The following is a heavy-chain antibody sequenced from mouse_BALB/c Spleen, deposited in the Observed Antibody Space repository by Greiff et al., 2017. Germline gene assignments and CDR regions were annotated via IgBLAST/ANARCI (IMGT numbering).Heavy chain of an antibody. D-gene: IGHD2-1*01. Sequence: DVHLVESGGGLVQPGGSLKLSCAASGFTFSSYAMSWVRQTPEKRLEWVASISSGGSTYYPDSVKGRFTISRDNARNILYLQMSSLRSEDTAMYYCARGYYGNYRYFDVWGAGTTVTVSS. V-gene: IGHV5-6-5*01. CDR1: GFTFSSYA. J-gene: IGHJ1*01. CDR3: ARGYYGNYRYFDV. CDR2: ISSGGST.